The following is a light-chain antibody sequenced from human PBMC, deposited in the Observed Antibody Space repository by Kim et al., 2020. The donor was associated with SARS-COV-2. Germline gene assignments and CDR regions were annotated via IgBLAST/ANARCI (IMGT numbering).Light chain of an antibody. CDR2: YVS. CDR3: QQYLSSAPSVS. J-gene: IGKJ3*01. V-gene: IGKV1-5*01. Sequence: GDRVTITCRASENIDRWLAWYQQTPGKATKLLIYYVSSLESGVPSRFSGSGSGTEFTLTISSLQPDDFATYFCQQYLSSAPSVSFGAGTKVDIK. CDR1: ENIDRW.